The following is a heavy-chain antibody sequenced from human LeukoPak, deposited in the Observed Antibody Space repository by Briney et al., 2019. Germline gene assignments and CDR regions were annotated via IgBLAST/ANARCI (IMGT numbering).Heavy chain of an antibody. D-gene: IGHD5-18*01. V-gene: IGHV3-30*04. CDR1: GFAFSDYA. CDR2: ISYDGSNK. Sequence: PGGSLRLSCEVSGFAFSDYAMHWVRQAPGKGLEWVSLISYDGSNKYYADSVKGRFNISRDNSKNTLYLQMNTLRAEDTAVYYCARDLGYSNGHPFEFWGQGTLVTVSS. CDR3: ARDLGYSNGHPFEF. J-gene: IGHJ4*02.